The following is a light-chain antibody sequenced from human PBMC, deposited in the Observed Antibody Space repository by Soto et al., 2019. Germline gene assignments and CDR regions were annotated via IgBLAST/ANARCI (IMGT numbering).Light chain of an antibody. CDR1: SSDIGAYDY. J-gene: IGLJ1*01. Sequence: QSALTQPASLSGSPGQSITISCTGTSSDIGAYDYVSWFQQHPGKAPKLMISEVNNRPSGVSICFSGSKPCNMAYMTVFVLQVEDEAEYFCLSFITTSTHVFGSGTKVTGL. V-gene: IGLV2-14*01. CDR2: EVN. CDR3: LSFITTSTHV.